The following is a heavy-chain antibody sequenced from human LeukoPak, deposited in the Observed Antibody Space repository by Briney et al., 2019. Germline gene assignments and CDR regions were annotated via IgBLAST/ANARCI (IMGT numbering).Heavy chain of an antibody. J-gene: IGHJ6*03. CDR2: MNPNSGNT. D-gene: IGHD5-18*01. CDR1: GYTFTSYD. V-gene: IGHV1-8*03. Sequence: ASVKVSCKASGYTFTSYDINWVRQAPGQGLEWMGWMNPNSGNTGYAQKFQGRVTITRNTSISTAYMELSSLRSEDTAVYYCARGAVGYSYGTYYYYMDVWGKGTTVTVSS. CDR3: ARGAVGYSYGTYYYYMDV.